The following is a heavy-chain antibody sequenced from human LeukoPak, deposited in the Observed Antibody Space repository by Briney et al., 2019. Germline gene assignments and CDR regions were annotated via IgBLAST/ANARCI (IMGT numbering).Heavy chain of an antibody. CDR3: ARGTPHVGATTGGDFDY. J-gene: IGHJ4*02. D-gene: IGHD1-26*01. Sequence: PSATLSLTCIVSGGSIGSYYWSWVRQTPGKGLEWIGYVYYTGRTNYNPSLKSRVTISVDTSKNQFSLKLSSVTAADTAVYYCARGTPHVGATTGGDFDYWGQGTLVTVSS. CDR1: GGSIGSYY. CDR2: VYYTGRT. V-gene: IGHV4-59*12.